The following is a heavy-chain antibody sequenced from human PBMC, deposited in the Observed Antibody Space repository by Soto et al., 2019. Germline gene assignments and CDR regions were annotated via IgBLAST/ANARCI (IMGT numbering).Heavy chain of an antibody. CDR2: INPNSGGT. CDR3: ARVPSGYYSYGMDV. V-gene: IGHV1-2*04. D-gene: IGHD6-6*01. Sequence: ASVKVSCKASGYTFTGYYIHWLRQAPGQGLEWMGWINPNSGGTNYAQKFQGWATMTRHTSISTAYMALSRLRSDDTAVYYCARVPSGYYSYGMDVGGQGTTVTFAS. CDR1: GYTFTGYY. J-gene: IGHJ6*02.